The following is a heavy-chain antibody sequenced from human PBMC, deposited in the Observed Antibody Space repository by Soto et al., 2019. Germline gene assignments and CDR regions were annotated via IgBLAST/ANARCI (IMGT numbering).Heavy chain of an antibody. CDR1: GFTFSSYG. CDR2: IWYDGSNK. V-gene: IGHV3-33*01. Sequence: QVQLVESGGGVVQPGRSLRLSRAASGFTFSSYGMHWVRQAPGKGLEWVAVIWYDGSNKYYADSVKGRFTISRDNSKNTLYLQMNSLRAEDTAVYYCARFMVRGGYYYGMDVWGQGTTVTVSS. D-gene: IGHD3-10*01. CDR3: ARFMVRGGYYYGMDV. J-gene: IGHJ6*02.